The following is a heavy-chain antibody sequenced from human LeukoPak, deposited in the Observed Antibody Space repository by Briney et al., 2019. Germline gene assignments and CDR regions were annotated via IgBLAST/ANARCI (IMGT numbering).Heavy chain of an antibody. CDR2: IYYSGST. V-gene: IGHV4-39*01. CDR3: ARSRHHYYYYMDV. Sequence: PSETLSLTCTVSGGSISSSSYYWGWIRQPPGKGLEWIGSIYYSGSTYYNPSLKSRVTISVDTSKNQFSLKLSSVTAADTAVYYCARSRHHYYYYMDVWGKGTTVTISS. CDR1: GGSISSSSYY. J-gene: IGHJ6*03.